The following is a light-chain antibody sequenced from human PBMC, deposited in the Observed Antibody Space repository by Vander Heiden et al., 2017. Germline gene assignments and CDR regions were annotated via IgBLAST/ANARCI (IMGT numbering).Light chain of an antibody. J-gene: IGKJ1*01. CDR3: QQANSFPWT. CDR1: QGISSS. Sequence: DIQMTPPSSVSASVGDRVTITCRASQGISSSLAWYQQKPGKVPKLLIFGASILQSGVPSRFSGSGSGTDFTLTISSLQPEDLATYYCQQANSFPWTFGPGTKVQIK. V-gene: IGKV1-12*02. CDR2: GAS.